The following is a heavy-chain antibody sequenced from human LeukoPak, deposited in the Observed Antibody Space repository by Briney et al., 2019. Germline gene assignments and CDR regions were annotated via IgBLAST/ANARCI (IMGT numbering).Heavy chain of an antibody. J-gene: IGHJ6*03. CDR2: IYYSGGT. CDR3: AREAPLIWFGELMGYYMDV. V-gene: IGHV4-59*01. D-gene: IGHD3-10*01. Sequence: PSETLSLTCTVSGGSISSYYWSWIRQPPGKGLEWIGYIYYSGGTNYDPSLKSRVTMSVDTSKNQFSLKLSSVTAADTAVYYCAREAPLIWFGELMGYYMDVWGKGTTVTISS. CDR1: GGSISSYY.